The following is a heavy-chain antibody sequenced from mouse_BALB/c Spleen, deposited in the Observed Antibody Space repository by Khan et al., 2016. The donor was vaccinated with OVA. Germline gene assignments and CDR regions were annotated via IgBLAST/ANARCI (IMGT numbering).Heavy chain of an antibody. Sequence: QVQLKQSGAELARPGASVKMSCKAYGYTFTSNTIHWIKQRPGQGLEWIGYINPTSIFTNYNQKFKDKATLTADKSSSTAYMHLRSLPSDDSALACGARRNSLYAMDYWGHGTSVTVSS. CDR3: ARRNSLYAMDY. CDR2: INPTSIFT. J-gene: IGHJ4*01. V-gene: IGHV1-4*01. CDR1: GYTFTSNT.